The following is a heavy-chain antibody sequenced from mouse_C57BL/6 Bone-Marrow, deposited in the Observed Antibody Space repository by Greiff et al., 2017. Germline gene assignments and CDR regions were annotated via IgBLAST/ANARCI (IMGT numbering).Heavy chain of an antibody. J-gene: IGHJ3*01. CDR3: TTGYCDSRFLAY. D-gene: IGHD1-1*01. V-gene: IGHV14-4*01. CDR1: GFNIKDDY. Sequence: EVQLQQSGAELVRPGASVKLSCTASGFNIKDDYMHWVKQRPEQGLEWIGWIDPENGDTEYASKFQGKATITADTSSNTAYLQLSSLTSEDTDDYYCTTGYCDSRFLAYWGQGTLVTVSA. CDR2: IDPENGDT.